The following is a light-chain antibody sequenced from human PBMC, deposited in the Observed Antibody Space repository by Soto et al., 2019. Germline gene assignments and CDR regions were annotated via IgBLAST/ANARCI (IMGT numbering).Light chain of an antibody. CDR1: QSVSSN. CDR2: GAS. Sequence: EIVMTQSPATLSVSPGERATLSCRASQSVSSNLAWYQQQRGQAPRLLIYGASTRATSIPARFSGSGSGTEFTLTISSLQSEDFAVYYCQQYNNWPLYTFGQGTKLEIK. V-gene: IGKV3-15*01. CDR3: QQYNNWPLYT. J-gene: IGKJ2*01.